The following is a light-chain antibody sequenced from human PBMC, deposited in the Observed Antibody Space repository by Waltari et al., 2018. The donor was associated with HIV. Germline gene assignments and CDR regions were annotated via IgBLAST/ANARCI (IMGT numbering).Light chain of an antibody. CDR3: LQSRSFPFT. CDR2: AAS. V-gene: IGKV1-9*01. J-gene: IGKJ3*01. CDR1: QGISNY. Sequence: DIQLTQSPSFLSASVGDTVIITCRASQGISNYLAWYQQEPGKAPKLLVYAASTLQSGVPSRFSGSGSGTEFTLTISSLQPEDFATYYCLQSRSFPFTFGPGTKVDIK.